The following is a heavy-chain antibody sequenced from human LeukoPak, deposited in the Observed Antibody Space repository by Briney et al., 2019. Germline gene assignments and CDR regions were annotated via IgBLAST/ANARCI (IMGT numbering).Heavy chain of an antibody. V-gene: IGHV4-59*01. CDR3: AREIAYSYGFLYYFDY. D-gene: IGHD5-18*01. Sequence: PSETLSLTCTVPGGSISSYYWSWIRQPPGKGREGIRYIYYSGSTNYNPSLKSRVTISVHTTKNQFSLKLSSVTAADTAVYYCAREIAYSYGFLYYFDYWGQGTLVTVSS. CDR2: IYYSGST. CDR1: GGSISSYY. J-gene: IGHJ4*02.